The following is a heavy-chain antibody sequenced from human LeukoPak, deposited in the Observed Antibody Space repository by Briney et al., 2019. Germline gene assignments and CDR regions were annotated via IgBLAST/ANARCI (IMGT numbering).Heavy chain of an antibody. Sequence: PSETLSLTCAVCGGSFSGYYWSWIRQPPGKGLEWIGEINHSGSTNYNPSLKSRVTISVDTSKNQFSLKLSSVTAADTAVYYCARGVGYGGNSGDYWGQGTLVTVSS. D-gene: IGHD4-23*01. J-gene: IGHJ4*02. CDR1: GGSFSGYY. CDR2: INHSGST. CDR3: ARGVGYGGNSGDY. V-gene: IGHV4-34*01.